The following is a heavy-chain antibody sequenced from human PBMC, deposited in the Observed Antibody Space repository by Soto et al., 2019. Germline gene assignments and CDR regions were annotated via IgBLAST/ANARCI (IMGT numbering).Heavy chain of an antibody. CDR1: GGSISSGSFY. Sequence: QVQLQESGPGLVKPSQTLTLTCTVSGGSISSGSFYWSWIRQHPGKGLEWIGHISDSGSSYYNPYLESRVTISVDTSKNQFSLKLSAVTAADTAVYFCARTTFCDIFTAYYSLFDYWGQGTLVTVSS. V-gene: IGHV4-31*03. CDR3: ARTTFCDIFTAYYSLFDY. D-gene: IGHD3-9*01. J-gene: IGHJ4*02. CDR2: ISDSGSS.